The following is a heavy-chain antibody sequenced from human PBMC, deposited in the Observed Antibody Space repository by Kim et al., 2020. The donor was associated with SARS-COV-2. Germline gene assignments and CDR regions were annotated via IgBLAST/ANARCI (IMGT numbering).Heavy chain of an antibody. J-gene: IGHJ1*01. CDR1: GGTFSSYT. V-gene: IGHV1-69*02. Sequence: SVKVSCKASGGTFSSYTISWVRQAPGQGLEWMGRIIPILGIANYAQKFQGRVTITADKSTSTAYMELSSLRSEDTAVYYCARVGGVAAVADPEYFQHWGQGTLVTVSS. CDR2: IIPILGIA. CDR3: ARVGGVAAVADPEYFQH. D-gene: IGHD6-19*01.